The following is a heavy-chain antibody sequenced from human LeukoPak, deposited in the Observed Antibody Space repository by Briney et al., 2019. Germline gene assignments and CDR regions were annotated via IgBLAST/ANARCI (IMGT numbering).Heavy chain of an antibody. CDR1: GYTFTGYC. CDR3: ASLMTTVTTDFDY. Sequence: ASVKVSCKASGYTFTGYCMHWVRQAPGQGLEWMGWINPNSGGTNYAQKFQGRVTMTRDTSISTAYMELSRLRSDDTAVYYCASLMTTVTTDFDYWGQGTLVTVSS. J-gene: IGHJ4*02. CDR2: INPNSGGT. D-gene: IGHD4-17*01. V-gene: IGHV1-2*02.